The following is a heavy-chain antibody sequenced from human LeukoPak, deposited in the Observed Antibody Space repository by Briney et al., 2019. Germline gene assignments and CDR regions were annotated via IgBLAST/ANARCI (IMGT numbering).Heavy chain of an antibody. CDR2: IYYSGST. CDR3: ARLVGASWFDS. D-gene: IGHD1-26*01. V-gene: IGHV4-59*01. CDR1: GGSISNYY. Sequence: SETLSLTCTVSGGSISNYYWSWIRQPPGKGLEWIGHIYYSGSTNYNPSLKSRVIISLDTSKNQFSLKVGSVTAADTAVYYCARLVGASWFDSWGQGTLVTVSS. J-gene: IGHJ5*01.